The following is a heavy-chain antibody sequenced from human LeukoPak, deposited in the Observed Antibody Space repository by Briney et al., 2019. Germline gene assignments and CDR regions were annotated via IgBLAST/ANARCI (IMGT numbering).Heavy chain of an antibody. Sequence: GGSLRLSCAASGFTFSNAWMTWVRQTPGKGLEWVARVKSKTDGGTIDYAAPVKGRFTISRGDSENTLYLQMNSLSTEDTALYYCTTYSRGASDYWGQGTLVTVSS. CDR3: TTYSRGASDY. CDR2: VKSKTDGGTI. D-gene: IGHD1-26*01. J-gene: IGHJ4*02. CDR1: GFTFSNAW. V-gene: IGHV3-15*01.